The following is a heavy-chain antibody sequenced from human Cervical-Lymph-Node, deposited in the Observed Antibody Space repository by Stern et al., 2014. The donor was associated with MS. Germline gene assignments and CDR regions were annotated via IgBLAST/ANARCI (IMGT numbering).Heavy chain of an antibody. CDR1: GYSFSNYW. CDR2: VYPDDSDT. V-gene: IGHV5-51*03. D-gene: IGHD1-14*01. Sequence: EVQLVESGAVVKKPGESLKISCKGSGYSFSNYWIGWVRQMPGKGLEWMGIVYPDDSDTRYSPSFQGQVTISVDKSISTAYLQWSSLKASDTAMYYCVRYVLVAVNREYYFDYWGQGTLVTVSS. CDR3: VRYVLVAVNREYYFDY. J-gene: IGHJ4*02.